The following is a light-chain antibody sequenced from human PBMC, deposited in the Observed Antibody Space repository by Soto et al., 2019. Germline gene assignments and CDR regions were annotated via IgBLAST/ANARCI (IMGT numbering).Light chain of an antibody. CDR3: QQYGSSPPT. Sequence: EIVLTQSPGTLSLSPGERATLSCRASQSVSSSYLAWYLQKPGQAPRLLIYGASSRATGIPDRFSGSGSGTDFTLTISRLEPEDFAVYYCQQYGSSPPTFSQGTKLEIK. J-gene: IGKJ2*01. CDR1: QSVSSSY. CDR2: GAS. V-gene: IGKV3-20*01.